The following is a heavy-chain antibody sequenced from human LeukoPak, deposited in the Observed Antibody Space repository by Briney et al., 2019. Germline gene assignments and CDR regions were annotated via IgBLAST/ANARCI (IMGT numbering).Heavy chain of an antibody. CDR1: GFTFDDYA. CDR2: ISWNSGSI. J-gene: IGHJ4*02. CDR3: ASGRSYDSSGLDY. Sequence: SLRLSCAASGFTFDDYAMHWVRQAPGKGLEWVSGISWNSGSIGYADSVKGRFTISRDNAKNSLYLQMNSLRAEDTALYYCASGRSYDSSGLDYWGQGTLVTVSS. D-gene: IGHD3-22*01. V-gene: IGHV3-9*01.